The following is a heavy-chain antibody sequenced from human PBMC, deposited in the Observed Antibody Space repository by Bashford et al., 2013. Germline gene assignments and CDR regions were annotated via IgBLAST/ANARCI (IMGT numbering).Heavy chain of an antibody. CDR2: ISYDGSNK. Sequence: GGSLRLSCAASGFTFSSYAMHWVRQAPGKGLEWVAVISYDGSNKYYADSVKGRFTISRDNSKNTLYLQMNSLRAEDTAVYYCARSARHDAFDIVGPRDNGHRL. CDR1: GFTFSSYA. J-gene: IGHJ3*02. V-gene: IGHV3-30-3*01. CDR3: ARSARHDAFDI.